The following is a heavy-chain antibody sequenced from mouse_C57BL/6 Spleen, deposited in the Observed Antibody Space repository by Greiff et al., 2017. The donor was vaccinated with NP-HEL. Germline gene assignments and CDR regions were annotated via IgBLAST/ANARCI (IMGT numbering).Heavy chain of an antibody. D-gene: IGHD2-5*01. J-gene: IGHJ3*01. CDR2: IYPSDSET. Sequence: QVQLKQPGAELVRPGSSVKLSCKASGYTFTSYWMDWVKQRPGQGLEWIGNIYPSDSETHYNQKFKDKATLTVDKSSSTAYMQLSSLTSEDSAVYYCARRGAYYSNQAWFAYWGQGTLVTVSA. V-gene: IGHV1-61*01. CDR1: GYTFTSYW. CDR3: ARRGAYYSNQAWFAY.